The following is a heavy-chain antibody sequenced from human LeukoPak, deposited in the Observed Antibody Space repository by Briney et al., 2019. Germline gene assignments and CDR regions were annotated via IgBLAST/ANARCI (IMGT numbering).Heavy chain of an antibody. CDR1: GFTFSDYY. V-gene: IGHV3-11*01. Sequence: GGSLRLSCAASGFTFSDYYMSWIRQAPGKGLEWVSYISSSGSTIYYADSVKGRLTISRDNAKNSLYLQMNSLRAEDTAVYYCARFSIVGARFDYWGQGTLVTVSS. CDR2: ISSSGSTI. J-gene: IGHJ4*02. CDR3: ARFSIVGARFDY. D-gene: IGHD1-26*01.